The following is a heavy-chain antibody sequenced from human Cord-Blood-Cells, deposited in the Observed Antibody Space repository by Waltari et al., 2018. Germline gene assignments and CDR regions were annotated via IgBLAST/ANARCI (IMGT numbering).Heavy chain of an antibody. CDR3: ARDMVEQQLVLFDY. V-gene: IGHV3-48*02. J-gene: IGHJ4*02. D-gene: IGHD6-13*01. CDR1: GFTFSSYS. CDR2: ISSSSSTI. Sequence: EVQLVESGGGLVQPGGSLRLSCAASGFTFSSYSMNWVRQAPGKGREWVPYISSSSSTIYYADSVKGRFTIARDNAKNSLYLQMNSLRDEDTAVYYCARDMVEQQLVLFDYWGQGTLVTVSS.